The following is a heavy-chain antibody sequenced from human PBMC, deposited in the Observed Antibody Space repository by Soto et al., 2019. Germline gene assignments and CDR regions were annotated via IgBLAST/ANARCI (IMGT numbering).Heavy chain of an antibody. CDR3: ARGWGRIFDY. D-gene: IGHD7-27*01. V-gene: IGHV4-34*01. CDR2: INHSGST. J-gene: IGHJ4*02. CDR1: GGSFSGYY. Sequence: PSETLSLTCAVDGGSFSGYYWSWIRQPPGKGLEWIGEINHSGSTNHNPSLKSRVTISVDTSKNQFSLKLSSVTAADTAVYYCARGWGRIFDYWGQGTLVTVSS.